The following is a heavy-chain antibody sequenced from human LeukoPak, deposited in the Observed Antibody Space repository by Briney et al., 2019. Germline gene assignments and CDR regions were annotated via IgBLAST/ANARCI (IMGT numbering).Heavy chain of an antibody. Sequence: PSQTLSLTCTVSGGSISSGSYYWSWIRQPAGKGLEWIGRIYTSGSTNYNPSLKSRVTISVDTSKNQFSLKLSSVTAADTAVYYCARSGAAGPPGAFDIWGQGTMVTVSS. CDR1: GGSISSGSYY. J-gene: IGHJ3*02. D-gene: IGHD6-13*01. V-gene: IGHV4-61*02. CDR2: IYTSGST. CDR3: ARSGAAGPPGAFDI.